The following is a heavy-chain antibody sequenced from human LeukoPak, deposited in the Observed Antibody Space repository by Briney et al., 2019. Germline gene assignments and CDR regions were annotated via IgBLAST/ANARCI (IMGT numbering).Heavy chain of an antibody. J-gene: IGHJ5*02. CDR1: GGSVSSSTYY. V-gene: IGHV4-39*01. D-gene: IGHD3-10*01. Sequence: SETLSLTCTVSGGSVSSSTYYWGWIRQPPGRGLEWIGTIYYRGSTYYNPSLKSRVTISVDTSNNQFSLRLSSVTAADTAVYYCAVLGTGSSWGQGTLVTVSS. CDR2: IYYRGST. CDR3: AVLGTGSS.